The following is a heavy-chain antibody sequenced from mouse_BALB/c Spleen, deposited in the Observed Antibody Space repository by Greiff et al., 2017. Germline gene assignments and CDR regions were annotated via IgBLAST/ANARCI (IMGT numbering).Heavy chain of an antibody. J-gene: IGHJ2*01. D-gene: IGHD2-2*01. V-gene: IGHV5-6-5*01. CDR1: GFTFSSYA. CDR3: ARGRGGYDVGYYFDY. Sequence: VQLVESGGGLVKPGGSLKLSCAASGFTFSSYAMSWVRQTPEKRLEWVASISSGGSTYYPDSVKGRFTISRDNARNILYLQMSSLRSEDTAMYYCARGRGGYDVGYYFDYWGQGTTLTVSS. CDR2: ISSGGST.